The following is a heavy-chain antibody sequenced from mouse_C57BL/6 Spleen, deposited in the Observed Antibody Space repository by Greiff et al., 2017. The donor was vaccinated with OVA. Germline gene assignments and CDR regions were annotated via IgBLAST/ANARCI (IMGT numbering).Heavy chain of an antibody. J-gene: IGHJ4*01. V-gene: IGHV14-3*01. CDR2: IDPANGNT. D-gene: IGHD1-1*01. CDR3: ARDRYYGSSSSRYAMDY. Sequence: EVQLQQSVAELVRPGASVKLSCTASGFNIKNTYMHWVKQRPEQGLEWIGRIDPANGNTKYAPKFQGKATITADTSSNTAYLQLSSLTSEDTAIYYCARDRYYGSSSSRYAMDYWGQGTSVTVSS. CDR1: GFNIKNTY.